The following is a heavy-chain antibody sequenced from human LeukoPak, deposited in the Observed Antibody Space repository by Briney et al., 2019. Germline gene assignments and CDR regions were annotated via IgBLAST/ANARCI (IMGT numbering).Heavy chain of an antibody. D-gene: IGHD2-2*01. CDR2: IRYDGSNK. CDR1: GFTFSAYA. Sequence: GGSLRLSCAASGFTFSAYAMDWVRQAPGEGLEWVAVIRYDGSNKYYADSVKGRFTISRDNSKKTLYLQMNSLRAEDTAVYFCARELRYCSSTSCPRSFDIWGQGTMVTVSS. J-gene: IGHJ3*02. V-gene: IGHV3-30*04. CDR3: ARELRYCSSTSCPRSFDI.